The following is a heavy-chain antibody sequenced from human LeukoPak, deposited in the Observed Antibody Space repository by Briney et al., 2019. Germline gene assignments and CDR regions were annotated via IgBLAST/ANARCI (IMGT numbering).Heavy chain of an antibody. V-gene: IGHV3-23*01. CDR3: LGSGYSSS. CDR1: GGSISSSS. CDR2: ISGTGGST. Sequence: ETLSLTCAVSGGSISSSSWWSWVRQPPGKGLEWVSGISGTGGSTHYADSVKGRFTISRDNSKNTLYLQMNSLRAEDTAVYYCLGSGYSSSWGQGTLVTVSS. J-gene: IGHJ4*02. D-gene: IGHD6-6*01.